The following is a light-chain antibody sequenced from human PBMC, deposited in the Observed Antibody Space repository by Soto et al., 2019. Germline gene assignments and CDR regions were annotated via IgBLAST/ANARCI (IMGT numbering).Light chain of an antibody. J-gene: IGKJ1*01. CDR1: QSISSY. CDR2: AAS. CDR3: QQTHSTLWT. Sequence: DIQMTQSPSSLSASVGDRVTITCRASQSISSYLNWYQQKPGKAPKLLIYAASSLQSGVSSRFSGSGSGTDFTLTISSLQPEDFTTYYCQQTHSTLWTFGQGTKVDIK. V-gene: IGKV1-39*01.